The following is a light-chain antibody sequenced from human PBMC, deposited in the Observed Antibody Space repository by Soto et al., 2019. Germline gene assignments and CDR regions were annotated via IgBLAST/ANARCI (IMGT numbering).Light chain of an antibody. CDR2: GKN. V-gene: IGLV1-40*01. J-gene: IGLJ1*01. Sequence: QSVLTQPPSVSEAPGQRVTISCTGSSSNIGGGYDVHWFQQLPGTAPKLLFYGKNNRPSGVPDRFSGSTSGTSASLAITGLQTEDEADYYCQSYDASLSGYVFGTGTKVT. CDR1: SSNIGGGYD. CDR3: QSYDASLSGYV.